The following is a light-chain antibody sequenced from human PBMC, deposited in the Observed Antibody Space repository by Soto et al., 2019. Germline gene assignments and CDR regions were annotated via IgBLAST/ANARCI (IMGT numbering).Light chain of an antibody. CDR2: AAS. CDR3: QQSYSTLA. CDR1: QSISSY. Sequence: DIQMTQSPSSLSASVGDRVTITCRASQSISSYLNWHQQKPGKAPNFLIYAASNLQSGVPSRFSGSGSGTEFTLTISSLQAEDFATYYCQQSYSTLAFGPGTKVDIK. J-gene: IGKJ3*01. V-gene: IGKV1-39*01.